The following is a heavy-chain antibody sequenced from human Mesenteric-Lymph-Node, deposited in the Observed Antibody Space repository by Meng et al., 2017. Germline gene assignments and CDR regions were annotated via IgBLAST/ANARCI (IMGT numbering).Heavy chain of an antibody. D-gene: IGHD3-10*01. CDR1: GGSLSGYY. Sequence: QVQLKQWGAEVLKPSETLSLTGAVYGGSLSGYYWSCTRQPRGKGLEWMGEVYHNGVTKYSPSLRSRVVISIDTSKNQFSLNLRSVSAADTAMYYCARGGATPMIIKYWGPGTLVTVSS. V-gene: IGHV4-34*02. CDR2: VYHNGVT. J-gene: IGHJ4*02. CDR3: ARGGATPMIIKY.